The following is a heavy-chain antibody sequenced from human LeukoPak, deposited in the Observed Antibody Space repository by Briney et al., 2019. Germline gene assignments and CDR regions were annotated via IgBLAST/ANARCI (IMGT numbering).Heavy chain of an antibody. CDR3: ARGGDSEGYFDY. CDR2: MNPNSGNT. CDR1: GYTFTSYD. D-gene: IGHD4-11*01. V-gene: IGHV1-8*01. Sequence: ASVKVSCKASGYTFTSYDINGVRQVTGQGLEWMGWMNPNSGNTGYAQKFQGRVTMTRNTSISTAYMERSSLRSEDTAVYYCARGGDSEGYFDYWGQGTLVTVSS. J-gene: IGHJ4*02.